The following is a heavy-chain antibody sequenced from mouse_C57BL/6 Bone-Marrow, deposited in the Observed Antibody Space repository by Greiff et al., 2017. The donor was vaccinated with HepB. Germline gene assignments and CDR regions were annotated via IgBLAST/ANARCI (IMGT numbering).Heavy chain of an antibody. Sequence: VESGGGLVKPGGSLKLSCAASGFTFSDYGMHWVRQAPEKGLEWVAYISSGSSTIYYADTVKGRFTISRDNAKNTLFLQMTSLRSEDTAMYYCARGYYYGSSYFDYWGQGTTLTVSS. CDR2: ISSGSSTI. CDR3: ARGYYYGSSYFDY. V-gene: IGHV5-17*01. D-gene: IGHD1-1*01. J-gene: IGHJ2*01. CDR1: GFTFSDYG.